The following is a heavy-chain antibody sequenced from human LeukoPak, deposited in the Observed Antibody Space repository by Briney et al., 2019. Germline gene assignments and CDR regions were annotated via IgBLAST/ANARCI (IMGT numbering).Heavy chain of an antibody. V-gene: IGHV4-4*07. Sequence: KPSETLSLTCTVSGGSISSYYWSWIRQPAGKGLEWIGRIYASGSTNYNPSLKSRVTMSVDTSKSQFSLKLTSVTAADTAVYYCAREYSSSSGKNTFDIWGQGTMVTVSS. CDR2: IYASGST. D-gene: IGHD6-6*01. CDR3: AREYSSSSGKNTFDI. CDR1: GGSISSYY. J-gene: IGHJ3*02.